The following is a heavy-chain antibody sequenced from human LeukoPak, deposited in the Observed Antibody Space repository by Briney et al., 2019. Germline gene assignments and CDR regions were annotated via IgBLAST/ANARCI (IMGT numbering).Heavy chain of an antibody. D-gene: IGHD1-14*01. CDR2: INTNTGNP. Sequence: ASVKVSCKASGYTFTGYYMHWVRQAPGQGLEWMGWINTNTGNPTYAQGFTGRFVFSLDTSVTTAYLQISGLKAEDSAIYYCARGGPHDYWGQGTLVTVSS. V-gene: IGHV7-4-1*02. J-gene: IGHJ4*02. CDR1: GYTFTGYY. CDR3: ARGGPHDY.